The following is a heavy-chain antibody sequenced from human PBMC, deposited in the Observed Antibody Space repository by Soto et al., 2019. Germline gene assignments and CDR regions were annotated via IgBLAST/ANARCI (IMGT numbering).Heavy chain of an antibody. V-gene: IGHV1-8*01. J-gene: IGHJ5*02. D-gene: IGHD1-1*01. CDR2: MNPNSGNT. CDR1: ESSFMNYD. Sequence: XSVKVSCTASESSFMNYDSIWVRQATGQGLEWMGWMNPNSGNTGYALKFQCRVSMTRNTSIYTVYLELSSLASDDTAVYYCVRMASSGTLNWFDPWGQGTLVTVSS. CDR3: VRMASSGTLNWFDP.